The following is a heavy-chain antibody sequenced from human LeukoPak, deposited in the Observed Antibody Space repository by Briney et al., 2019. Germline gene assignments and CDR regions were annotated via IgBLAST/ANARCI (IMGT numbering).Heavy chain of an antibody. CDR2: IHYSGYI. CDR1: GGSIGSYY. V-gene: IGHV4-59*01. Sequence: SETLSLTCSVSGGSIGSYYWNWIRQPPGKGLEWIGCIHYSGYISYNPSLESRVTISADTSKDQFSLKMSSVTAADTALYYCARWQGDSSNWGRTRGYGMDVWGQGIMVIVSS. J-gene: IGHJ6*02. CDR3: ARWQGDSSNWGRTRGYGMDV. D-gene: IGHD6-13*01.